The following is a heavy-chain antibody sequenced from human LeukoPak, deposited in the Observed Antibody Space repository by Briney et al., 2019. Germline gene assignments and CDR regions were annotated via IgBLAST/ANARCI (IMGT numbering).Heavy chain of an antibody. Sequence: ASVKVSCKASGYTFTSYDINWVRQATGQGLEWMGWMNPNSGNTGYAQKFQGRVTMTRNTSISTAYMELSSLRSEDTAVYYCARGFSNWNYVGRYYYSMDVWGQGTTVTVSS. J-gene: IGHJ6*02. V-gene: IGHV1-8*01. CDR1: GYTFTSYD. CDR2: MNPNSGNT. CDR3: ARGFSNWNYVGRYYYSMDV. D-gene: IGHD1-7*01.